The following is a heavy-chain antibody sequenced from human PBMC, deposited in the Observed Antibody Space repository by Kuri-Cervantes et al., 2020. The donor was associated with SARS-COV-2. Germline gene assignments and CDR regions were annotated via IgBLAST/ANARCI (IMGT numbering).Heavy chain of an antibody. CDR1: GFMFNDYC. CDR2: ISSSGNNM. CDR3: ARDPCITIFGVVYYYYMDV. Sequence: GGSLRLSCAASGFMFNDYCMGWIRQAPGKGLEWVSYISSSGNNMYYADSVKGRFTISRDDAKNSLHLQMNSLRAEDTAVYYCARDPCITIFGVVYYYYMDVWGKGTTVTVSS. J-gene: IGHJ6*03. D-gene: IGHD3-3*01. V-gene: IGHV3-11*01.